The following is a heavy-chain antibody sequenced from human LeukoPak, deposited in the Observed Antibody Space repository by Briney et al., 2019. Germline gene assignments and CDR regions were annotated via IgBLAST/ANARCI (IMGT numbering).Heavy chain of an antibody. V-gene: IGHV1-2*02. J-gene: IGHJ5*02. CDR2: INPNSGGT. CDR1: GYTFTGYY. D-gene: IGHD2-21*02. Sequence: GASVKVSCKASGYTFTGYYMLWVRQAPGQGLEWMGWINPNSGGTNYAQKFQGRVTMTRDTSISTAYMELSRLRSDDTAVYYCARDRKAIVVVTAIPRYNWFDPWGQGTLVTVSS. CDR3: ARDRKAIVVVTAIPRYNWFDP.